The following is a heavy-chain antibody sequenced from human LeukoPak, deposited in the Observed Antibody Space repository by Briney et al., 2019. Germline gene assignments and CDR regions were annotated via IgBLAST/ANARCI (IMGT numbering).Heavy chain of an antibody. CDR3: ARAKYDSSGYYYSGFDI. D-gene: IGHD3-22*01. J-gene: IGHJ3*02. V-gene: IGHV3-30*02. CDR2: IRYDGRNK. CDR1: GFTFSTYG. Sequence: PGGSLRLSCAASGFTFSTYGMHWVRQAPGKGLEWVAFIRYDGRNKYYADSVKGRFTISRDNSKNTLCLQMNSLRAEDTAVYYCARAKYDSSGYYYSGFDIWGQGTMVTVSS.